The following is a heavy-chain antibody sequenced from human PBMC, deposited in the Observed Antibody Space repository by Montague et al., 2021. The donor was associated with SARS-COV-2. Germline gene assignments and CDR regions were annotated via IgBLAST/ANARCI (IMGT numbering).Heavy chain of an antibody. Sequence: SETLSLTCTVSGGSISSRSYYWGWIRQPPGKGLEWIGSIYYSGSTYYNPSLKSRVTISVDTSKNQFSLKLSSVTAAGTAVYYCARLRGDYGGTYDTFDIWGQGTMVTVPS. D-gene: IGHD4-23*01. CDR3: ARLRGDYGGTYDTFDI. CDR1: GGSISSRSYY. J-gene: IGHJ3*02. V-gene: IGHV4-39*01. CDR2: IYYSGST.